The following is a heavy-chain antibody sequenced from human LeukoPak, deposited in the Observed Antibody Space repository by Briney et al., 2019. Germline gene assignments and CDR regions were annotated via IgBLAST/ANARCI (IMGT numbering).Heavy chain of an antibody. CDR3: AKDVGLRYFDWLLL. J-gene: IGHJ4*02. D-gene: IGHD3-9*01. V-gene: IGHV3-23*01. CDR2: ISGSGGST. CDR1: GFTFSSYA. Sequence: GGSLRLSCAASGFTFSSYAMSWVRQAPGKGLEWVSAISGSGGSTYYADSVKGRFIISRDNSKNALYLQMNSLRAEDTAVYYCAKDVGLRYFDWLLLWGQGTLVTVSA.